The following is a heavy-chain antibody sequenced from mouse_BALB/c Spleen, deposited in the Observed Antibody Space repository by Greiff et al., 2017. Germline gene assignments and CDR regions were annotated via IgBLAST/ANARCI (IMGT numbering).Heavy chain of an antibody. CDR3: ARSLNYAWFAY. CDR1: GYSITSDYA. D-gene: IGHD1-2*01. CDR2: ISYSGST. V-gene: IGHV3-2*02. J-gene: IGHJ3*01. Sequence: EVQLVESGPGLVKPSQSLSLTCTVTGYSITSDYAWNWIRQFPGNKLEWMGYISYSGSTSYNPSLKSRISITRDTSKNQFFLQLNSVTTEDTATYYCARSLNYAWFAYWGQGTLVTVSA.